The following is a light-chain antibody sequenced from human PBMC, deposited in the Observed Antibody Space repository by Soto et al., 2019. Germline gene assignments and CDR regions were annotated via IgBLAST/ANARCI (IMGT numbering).Light chain of an antibody. J-gene: IGKJ1*01. CDR1: EMVSNT. CDR3: QQYSIWRT. V-gene: IGKV3-15*01. CDR2: GAS. Sequence: EIEMTQSPATLSLSPGERVTLSCSASEMVSNTLAWYQQKAGQAPRLLIYGASTRATGIPARFSGSGYGTEFTLTISGLQSEDFAVYYCQQYSIWRTFGQGTKVEIK.